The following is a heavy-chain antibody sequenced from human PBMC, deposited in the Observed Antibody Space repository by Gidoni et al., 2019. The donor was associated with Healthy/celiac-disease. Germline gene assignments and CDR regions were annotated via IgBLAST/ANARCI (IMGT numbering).Heavy chain of an antibody. CDR2: ISSSSSYI. CDR1: GLTFSSYS. D-gene: IGHD2-2*01. J-gene: IGHJ2*01. CDR3: ARDALPKEYQLRDYWYFDL. V-gene: IGHV3-21*01. Sequence: EVQLVESGGGLVKPGGSLRLSCAASGLTFSSYSMNWVRQAPGKGLEWVSSISSSSSYIYYADSVKGRFTISRDNAKNSLYLQMNSLRAEDTAVYYCARDALPKEYQLRDYWYFDLWGRGTLVTVSS.